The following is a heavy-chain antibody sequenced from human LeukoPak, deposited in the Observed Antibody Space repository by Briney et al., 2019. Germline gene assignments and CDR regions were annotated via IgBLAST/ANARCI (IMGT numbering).Heavy chain of an antibody. Sequence: GGSLRLSCTASGFTFSNYSMNWVRQAPGKGLVWVSRINSDGSSTSYADSVKGRFTISRDNAKNTLYLQMNSLRAEDTAVYYCARVMVRGVILPGYWGQGTLVTVSS. D-gene: IGHD3-10*01. CDR1: GFTFSNYS. J-gene: IGHJ4*02. CDR2: INSDGSST. CDR3: ARVMVRGVILPGY. V-gene: IGHV3-74*01.